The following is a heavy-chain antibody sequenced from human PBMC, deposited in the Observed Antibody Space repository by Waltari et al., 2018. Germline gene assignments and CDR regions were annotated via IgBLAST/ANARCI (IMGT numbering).Heavy chain of an antibody. CDR2: IIPILGIA. Sequence: QVQLVQSGAEVKKPGSSVKVSCKASGGTFSSYAISWVRQAPGQGLGWMGGIIPILGIANYAQKFQGRVTITADESTSTAYMELSSLRSEDTAVYYCARGGDPGYCSSTSCYGAFDIWGQGTMVTVSS. J-gene: IGHJ3*02. CDR3: ARGGDPGYCSSTSCYGAFDI. D-gene: IGHD2-2*03. CDR1: GGTFSSYA. V-gene: IGHV1-69*04.